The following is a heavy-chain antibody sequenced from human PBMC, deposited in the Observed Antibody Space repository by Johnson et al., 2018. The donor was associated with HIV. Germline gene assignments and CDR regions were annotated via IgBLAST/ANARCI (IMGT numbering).Heavy chain of an antibody. CDR1: GFTFSSYA. D-gene: IGHD3-16*01. V-gene: IGHV3-30-3*01. CDR2: ISYDGSNK. Sequence: QVQLVESGGGVVQPGRSLRLSCAASGFTFSSYAMHWVRQAPGKGLEWVAVISYDGSNKYYADSVKGRFTISRDNSKNTLFLQMNSLRAEDTAVYYCARALITFTVLAAFDVWGHGTMVTVSS. J-gene: IGHJ3*01. CDR3: ARALITFTVLAAFDV.